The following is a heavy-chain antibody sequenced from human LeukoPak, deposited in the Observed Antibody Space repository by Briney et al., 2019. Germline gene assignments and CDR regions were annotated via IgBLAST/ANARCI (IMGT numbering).Heavy chain of an antibody. CDR1: GGTFSSYA. CDR2: IIPILGIA. D-gene: IGHD3-22*01. J-gene: IGHJ4*02. V-gene: IGHV1-69*04. CDR3: ARETYYYDSSGYYYDY. Sequence: ASVKVSCKASGGTFSSYAISWVRQAPGQGLEWMGRIIPILGIANYAQKFQGRVTITADKSTSTAYMELSSLRSEDTAVYYCARETYYYDSSGYYYDYWGQGTLVTVSS.